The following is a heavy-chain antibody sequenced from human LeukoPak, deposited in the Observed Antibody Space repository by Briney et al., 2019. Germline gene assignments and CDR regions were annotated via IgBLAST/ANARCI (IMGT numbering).Heavy chain of an antibody. CDR2: IRSKANNYAT. V-gene: IGHV3-73*01. J-gene: IGHJ4*02. CDR3: TSSAAGQRGGY. CDR1: GVTLSGSA. D-gene: IGHD6-13*01. Sequence: GGALRLSCVASGVTLSGSAMHWVREASGEGVGWVGRIRSKANNYATAYAASVKGRFTISRDDSKNTAYLQMNSLKTEDTAVYYCTSSAAGQRGGYWGQGTLVTVSS.